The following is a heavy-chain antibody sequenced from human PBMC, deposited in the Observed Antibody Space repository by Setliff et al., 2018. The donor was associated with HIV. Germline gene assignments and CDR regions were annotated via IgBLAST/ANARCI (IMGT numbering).Heavy chain of an antibody. CDR1: GFTFGDYA. CDR3: TPYYYDTSGYFYY. V-gene: IGHV3-49*04. D-gene: IGHD3-22*01. Sequence: PGGSLRLSCRASGFTFGDYAMNWVRQAPGKGLEWVGFIRSKGYGETTEYAASVEGRFIMSRDDSKSIAYLQMNSLKTEDTAVYYCTPYYYDTSGYFYYWGQGALVTVSS. CDR2: IRSKGYGETT. J-gene: IGHJ4*02.